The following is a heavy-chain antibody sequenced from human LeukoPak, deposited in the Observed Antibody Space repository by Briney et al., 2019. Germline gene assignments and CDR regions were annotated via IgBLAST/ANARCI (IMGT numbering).Heavy chain of an antibody. CDR1: GYTLTSYY. J-gene: IGHJ4*02. D-gene: IGHD6-6*01. CDR2: INPSGGST. V-gene: IGHV1-46*01. Sequence: GASVKVSCKASGYTLTSYYMHWVRQAPGQGLEWMGIINPSGGSTSYAQKFQGRVTMTRDTSTSTVYMELSSLRSEDTAVYYCARFLGPYSSSSDRYFDYWGQGTLVTVSS. CDR3: ARFLGPYSSSSDRYFDY.